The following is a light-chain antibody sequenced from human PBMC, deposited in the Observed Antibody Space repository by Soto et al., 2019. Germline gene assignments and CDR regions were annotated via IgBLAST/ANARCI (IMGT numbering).Light chain of an antibody. Sequence: SRAAAVEDRVTSSCQASKDINKYLYLYQPEPGKAPKLRVYDASNLETGVPSRFSGSGSGTDFTFTISNLQPEDIATYYCQQYDNLPLTFGGGTKVDIK. CDR3: QQYDNLPLT. J-gene: IGKJ4*01. CDR2: DAS. V-gene: IGKV1-33*01. CDR1: KDINKY.